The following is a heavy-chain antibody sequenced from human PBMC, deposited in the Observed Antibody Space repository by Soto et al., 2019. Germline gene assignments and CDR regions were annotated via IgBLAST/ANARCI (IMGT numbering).Heavy chain of an antibody. V-gene: IGHV1-69*01. CDR1: GGTFSSYA. Sequence: QVQLVQSGAEVKKPGSSVKVSCKASGGTFSSYAITWVRQAPGQGLEWMGGIIPIFDTTNYVQKFQGRVTIAADESTSTSYMEIRSLRSEDTAVYYCAGAMGASTRDRFGSAVACYVAGGYWGQGTLVTVSS. D-gene: IGHD2-21*02. CDR2: IIPIFDTT. CDR3: AGAMGASTRDRFGSAVACYVAGGY. J-gene: IGHJ4*02.